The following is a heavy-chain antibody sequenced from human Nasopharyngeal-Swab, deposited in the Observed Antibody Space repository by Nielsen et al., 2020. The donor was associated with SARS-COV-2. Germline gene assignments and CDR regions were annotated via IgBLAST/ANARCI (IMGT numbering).Heavy chain of an antibody. Sequence: GRSLRLSCAASEFTMSRNGMHWVRQAPGKGLEWVAYISSSSSTSYYADSVKGRFTISRDTPKNSLYLQMNSLRDEDTAVYFCARDSRLWSGSYNPFYYGMDVWGQGTTVTVSS. CDR1: EFTMSRNG. J-gene: IGHJ6*02. V-gene: IGHV3-48*02. CDR3: ARDSRLWSGSYNPFYYGMDV. D-gene: IGHD3-3*01. CDR2: ISSSSSTS.